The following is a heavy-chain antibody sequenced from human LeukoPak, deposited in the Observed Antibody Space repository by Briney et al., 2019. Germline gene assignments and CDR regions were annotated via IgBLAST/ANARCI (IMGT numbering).Heavy chain of an antibody. V-gene: IGHV1-69*05. CDR1: GGTFSSYA. J-gene: IGHJ6*03. CDR3: ARNRVPAATPSYYYYMDV. D-gene: IGHD2-2*01. Sequence: GASVKVSCKASGGTFSSYAISWVRQAPGQGLEWMGGIIPIFGTANYGQKFQGRATITTDESTSTAYMELSSLRSEDTAVYYCARNRVPAATPSYYYYMDVWGKGTTVTVSS. CDR2: IIPIFGTA.